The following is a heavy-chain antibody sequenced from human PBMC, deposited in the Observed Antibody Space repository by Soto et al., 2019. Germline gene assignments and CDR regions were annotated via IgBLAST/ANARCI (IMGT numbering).Heavy chain of an antibody. Sequence: QVQLQESGPGLVKPSETLSLTCTVSGGSISSYYWSWIRQPPGKGLEWIGYIYYSGSTNYNPSLKSRVTISVDTSKNQFSLKLSSVTAADTAVYYCARGFTVTSFDYWGQGTLVTVSS. V-gene: IGHV4-59*01. CDR2: IYYSGST. D-gene: IGHD4-17*01. J-gene: IGHJ4*02. CDR1: GGSISSYY. CDR3: ARGFTVTSFDY.